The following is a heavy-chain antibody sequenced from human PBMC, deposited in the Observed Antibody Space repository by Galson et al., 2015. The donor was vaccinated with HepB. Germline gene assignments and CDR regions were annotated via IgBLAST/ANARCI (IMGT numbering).Heavy chain of an antibody. CDR1: GFTFSSYG. Sequence: SLRLSCAASGFTFSSYGMHWVRQAPGKGLEWVAVISYDGSNKYYADSVKGRFTISRDNSKNTLYLQMNSLRAEDTAVYYCAKGLGYYYDSSGYQHPHDYWGQGTLVTVSS. J-gene: IGHJ4*02. D-gene: IGHD3-22*01. V-gene: IGHV3-30*18. CDR3: AKGLGYYYDSSGYQHPHDY. CDR2: ISYDGSNK.